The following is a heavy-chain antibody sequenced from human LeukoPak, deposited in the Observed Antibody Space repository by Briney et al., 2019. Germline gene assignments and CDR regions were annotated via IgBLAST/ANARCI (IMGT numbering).Heavy chain of an antibody. CDR3: ARENGGWLNSFDY. CDR2: IILIFGTA. CDR1: GGTFSSYA. J-gene: IGHJ4*02. V-gene: IGHV1-69*06. D-gene: IGHD3-10*01. Sequence: GASVKVSCKASGGTFSSYAISWVRQAPGQGLEWMGGIILIFGTANYAQKFQGRVTITADKSTSTAYMELSSLRSEDTAVYYCARENGGWLNSFDYWGQGTLVTVSS.